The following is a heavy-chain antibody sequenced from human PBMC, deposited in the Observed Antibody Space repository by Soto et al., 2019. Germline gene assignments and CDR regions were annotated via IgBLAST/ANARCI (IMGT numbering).Heavy chain of an antibody. CDR3: GGRSSLASVELFIGEISTYNLFDP. CDR2: IYHTGNT. J-gene: IGHJ5*02. Sequence: PSQTLYLTYTVSNGSIINPIYCWGFIRQPPGKGLEWIGSIYHTGNTYYNPSLQGRVTISADASKNQFSLKLSSVTAADTAVYFCGGRSSLASVELFIGEISTYNLFDPWRQGTLVTVSS. D-gene: IGHD3-10*01. CDR1: NGSIINPIYC. V-gene: IGHV4-39*01.